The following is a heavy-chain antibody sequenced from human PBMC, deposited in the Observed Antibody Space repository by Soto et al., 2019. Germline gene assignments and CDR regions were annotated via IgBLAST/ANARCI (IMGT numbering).Heavy chain of an antibody. J-gene: IGHJ5*02. D-gene: IGHD1-26*01. Sequence: QVQLVQSGAEVKKPGTSVKVSCTASGYTFRSLGISWVRQAPGQGLQWIGWVSGDNDKTNYAQSLQGRVTMTTDTSTNTGYMELRSLRSADTAVYYCAIDLGYFRSGTCQREWFDHWGQGTLVIVSS. CDR2: VSGDNDKT. CDR1: GYTFRSLG. CDR3: AIDLGYFRSGTCQREWFDH. V-gene: IGHV1-18*01.